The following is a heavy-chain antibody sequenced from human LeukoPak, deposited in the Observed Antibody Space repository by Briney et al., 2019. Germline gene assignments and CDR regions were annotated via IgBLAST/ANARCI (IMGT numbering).Heavy chain of an antibody. CDR3: AKDRTRAFDI. Sequence: AGGSLRLCCAASGFSFHSYGMPRVRQAPGRGVEWVAFIRHDGSNKYYADCVKGRFTISRDNSKNTLYLQMNSLRAEDTAVYYWAKDRTRAFDIWGPGTMVPVSS. CDR1: GFSFHSYG. V-gene: IGHV3-30*02. J-gene: IGHJ3*02. CDR2: IRHDGSNK.